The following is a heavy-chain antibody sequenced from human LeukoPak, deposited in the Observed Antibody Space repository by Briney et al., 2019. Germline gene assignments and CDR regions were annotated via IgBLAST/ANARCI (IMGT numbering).Heavy chain of an antibody. CDR1: GFTFSSYA. V-gene: IGHV3-23*01. CDR3: AKDEFHITTVTLDY. Sequence: TGGSLRLSCAASGFTFSSYAMSWVRQAPGKGLEWVSAISGSGGSTYYADSVKGRFTISRDNSKNTLYLQMNSLRAEDTAVYYCAKDEFHITTVTLDYWGQGTLVTVSS. CDR2: ISGSGGST. J-gene: IGHJ4*02. D-gene: IGHD4-17*01.